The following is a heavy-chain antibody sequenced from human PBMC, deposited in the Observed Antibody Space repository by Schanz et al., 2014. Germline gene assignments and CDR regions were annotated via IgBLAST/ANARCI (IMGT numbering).Heavy chain of an antibody. J-gene: IGHJ4*02. D-gene: IGHD2-8*02. CDR1: GFSFGTYA. V-gene: IGHV3-23*01. CDR3: AKSLESCPGGRCSRGYFDY. Sequence: EMQLLESGGGLIQPGGSLRLSCAASGFSFGTYAMSWVRQAPGKGLEWVSLISDSGDTAYYADSVKGRFTISRDNFKGALYLQMSSLRAEDTAVYYCAKSLESCPGGRCSRGYFDYWGQGTLLTVSS. CDR2: ISDSGDTA.